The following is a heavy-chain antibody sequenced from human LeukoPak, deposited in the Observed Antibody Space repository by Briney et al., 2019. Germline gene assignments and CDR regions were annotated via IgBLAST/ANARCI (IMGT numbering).Heavy chain of an antibody. CDR1: GGSISSYY. D-gene: IGHD3-9*01. V-gene: IGHV4-59*01. CDR3: ARVIPDILSIDY. Sequence: SETLSLNCTVSGGSISSYYWSWIRQPPGKGLEWIGYIYYSGSTNYNPSLKSRVTISVDTSKNQFSLKLSSVTAADTAVYYCARVIPDILSIDYWGQGTLVTVSS. J-gene: IGHJ4*02. CDR2: IYYSGST.